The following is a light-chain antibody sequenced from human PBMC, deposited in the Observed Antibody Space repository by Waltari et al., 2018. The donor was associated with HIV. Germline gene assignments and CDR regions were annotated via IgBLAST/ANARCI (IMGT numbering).Light chain of an antibody. V-gene: IGLV3-25*03. CDR1: ALPKQY. CDR3: QSPDSSGPWV. Sequence: SYELTQPPSVSVSPGQTARITCSGDALPKQYAYWYQQKPGQAPVLVIYKDTERPSGIPERFSGSSSGTIVTLTISGVQAEDEADYYCQSPDSSGPWVFGGGTKLTVL. J-gene: IGLJ3*02. CDR2: KDT.